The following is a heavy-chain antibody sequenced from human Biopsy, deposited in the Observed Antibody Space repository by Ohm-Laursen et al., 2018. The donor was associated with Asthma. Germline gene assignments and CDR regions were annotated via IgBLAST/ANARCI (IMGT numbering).Heavy chain of an antibody. J-gene: IGHJ4*02. CDR1: YGSITSGGYY. Sequence: TLSLTCAVSYGSITSGGYYWTWIRQHPGKGLEWIGFIYYSGSTYYNPTLKSRVSISIDTSKNQFSLKLSSVTAADTAVYNCARAQDYYDSRGYYRSFDYWGQGTLVTVSS. CDR3: ARAQDYYDSRGYYRSFDY. CDR2: IYYSGST. V-gene: IGHV4-31*11. D-gene: IGHD3-22*01.